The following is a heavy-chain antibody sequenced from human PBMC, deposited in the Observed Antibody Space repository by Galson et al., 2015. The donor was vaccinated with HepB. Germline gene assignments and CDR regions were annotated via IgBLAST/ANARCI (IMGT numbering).Heavy chain of an antibody. Sequence: PALVKPTQTLTLTCTFSGFSLSTSGMCVSWIRQPPGKALEWLARIDWDDDKYYSTSLKTRLTISKDTSKNQVVLTMTNMDPVDTATYYCARIDGRGDFFDYWGQGTLVTVSS. J-gene: IGHJ4*02. CDR1: GFSLSTSGMC. CDR3: ARIDGRGDFFDY. D-gene: IGHD4-17*01. V-gene: IGHV2-70*11. CDR2: IDWDDDK.